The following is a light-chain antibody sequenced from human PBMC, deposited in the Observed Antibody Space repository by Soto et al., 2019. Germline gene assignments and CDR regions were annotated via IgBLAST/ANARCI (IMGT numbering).Light chain of an antibody. CDR1: SSDVGGYNY. Sequence: QSALTQPPSVSGSPGQSVTISCTGTSSDVGGYNYVSWYQQHPGKAPKLMIYDVRNRPSRVSYPFSGSKSVNTASLTISGLQDEDESDYYCSADTTNSTYVFGTGTKVTVL. V-gene: IGLV2-14*01. J-gene: IGLJ1*01. CDR3: SADTTNSTYV. CDR2: DVR.